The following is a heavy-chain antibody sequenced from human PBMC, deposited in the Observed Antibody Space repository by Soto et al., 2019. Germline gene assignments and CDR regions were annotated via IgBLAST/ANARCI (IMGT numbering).Heavy chain of an antibody. Sequence: EVQLLESGGGLVQPGGSLRLSCAASGFTFSDYAMNWVRQAPRKGLESVSGIRGGDGSAMGGRDCTTNYADSVNGRFTISRDDSKSTLYLQMNSLRAEDTAVYYCAKDGPHYDLWTGYETEPWGQGTLVTVSS. CDR2: IRGGDGSAMGGRDCTT. J-gene: IGHJ5*02. CDR1: GFTFSDYA. D-gene: IGHD3-3*01. CDR3: AKDGPHYDLWTGYETEP. V-gene: IGHV3-23*01.